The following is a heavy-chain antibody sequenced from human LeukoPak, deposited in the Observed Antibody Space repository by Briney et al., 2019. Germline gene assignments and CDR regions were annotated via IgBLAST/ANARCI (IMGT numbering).Heavy chain of an antibody. CDR3: ARGGGAYSSSYYLDY. J-gene: IGHJ4*02. CDR1: GGSINSADYY. CDR2: INYSGTT. V-gene: IGHV4-31*03. D-gene: IGHD6-13*01. Sequence: SETLSLTCTVSGGSINSADYYWTWIRQHPGKGLEWIGYINYSGTTYYNPSLKSRITVSVDTSKNQFSLKLSSVTAAYTAVYYWARGGGAYSSSYYLDYLGQGTLVTVSS.